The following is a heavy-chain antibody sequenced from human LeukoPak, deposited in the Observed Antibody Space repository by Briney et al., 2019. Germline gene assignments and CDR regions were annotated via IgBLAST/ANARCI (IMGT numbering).Heavy chain of an antibody. D-gene: IGHD4-17*01. J-gene: IGHJ4*02. Sequence: GGSLRLSCAASGFTFSDYYMSWIRQAPGKGLEWVSYFSSSGSTMYYADSVKGRFTLSRDNAKNSLYLQMNSLRAEDTAVYYCARVGRLQYGDYVAFDYWGQGALVTVSS. V-gene: IGHV3-11*01. CDR3: ARVGRLQYGDYVAFDY. CDR2: FSSSGSTM. CDR1: GFTFSDYY.